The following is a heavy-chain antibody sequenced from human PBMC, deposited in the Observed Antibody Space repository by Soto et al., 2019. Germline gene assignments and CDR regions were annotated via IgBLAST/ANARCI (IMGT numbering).Heavy chain of an antibody. V-gene: IGHV3-74*01. D-gene: IGHD3-3*01. Sequence: EVQLVESGGGLVQPGGSLRLSCAASGFTFSNYWMQWVRQAPGKGLVWVSRINSDGSSTSYADSVKGRFTISRDNGKNRMYLQRNRLRSEDTAAYYCARDGYAATIVGVVPYSYGMDVRGQGTTVIVSS. CDR3: ARDGYAATIVGVVPYSYGMDV. CDR1: GFTFSNYW. J-gene: IGHJ6*02. CDR2: INSDGSST.